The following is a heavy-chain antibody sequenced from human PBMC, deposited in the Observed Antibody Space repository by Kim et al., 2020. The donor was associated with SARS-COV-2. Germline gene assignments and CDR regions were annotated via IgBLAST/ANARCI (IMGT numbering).Heavy chain of an antibody. J-gene: IGHJ4*02. CDR1: GFTVSSNY. D-gene: IGHD4-17*01. Sequence: GGSLRRSCAASGFTVSSNYMSWVRQAPGKGLEWVSIIYSGGSTYYADSVKGRFTISRDNSKNTLYLQMNSLRAEDTAVYYCARAYGDYYFDYWGQGTLVTVSS. V-gene: IGHV3-53*01. CDR2: IYSGGST. CDR3: ARAYGDYYFDY.